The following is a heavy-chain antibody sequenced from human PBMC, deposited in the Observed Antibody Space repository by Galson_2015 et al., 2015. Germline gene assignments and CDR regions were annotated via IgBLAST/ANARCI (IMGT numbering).Heavy chain of an antibody. CDR3: ARDGPDVDTGVGGGDGDYYGLDV. D-gene: IGHD5-18*01. Sequence: SLRLSCAASGFAFSDYYMTWIRQAPGKGLEWLAYMSSSGHTIYYADSVKGRFTISRDNAKSSLYLQMNSLRAEDTAVYYCARDGPDVDTGVGGGDGDYYGLDVWGQWTTVTVSS. CDR1: GFAFSDYY. J-gene: IGHJ6*02. V-gene: IGHV3-11*01. CDR2: MSSSGHTI.